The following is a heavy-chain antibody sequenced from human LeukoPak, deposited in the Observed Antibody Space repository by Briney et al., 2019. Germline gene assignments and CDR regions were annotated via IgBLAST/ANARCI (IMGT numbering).Heavy chain of an antibody. CDR3: ARARGDWDAFDI. V-gene: IGHV3-48*03. CDR2: ISSSGNGDTI. J-gene: IGHJ3*02. D-gene: IGHD2-21*02. Sequence: GGSLRFSGAASGFTFSTYEMNWVRQAPGKGREGVSYISSSGNGDTIYQPDSVKGRFTISRDNAENSLYLQMNSLRAEDTAVYFCARARGDWDAFDIWGGGTMVTVSS. CDR1: GFTFSTYE.